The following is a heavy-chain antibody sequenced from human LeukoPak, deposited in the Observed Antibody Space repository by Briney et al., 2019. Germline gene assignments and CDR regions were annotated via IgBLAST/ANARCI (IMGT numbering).Heavy chain of an antibody. D-gene: IGHD3-3*01. J-gene: IGHJ3*02. CDR2: IWYDGSNK. V-gene: IGHV3-33*01. CDR3: ARPPSTIFGVVFAFDI. Sequence: SGGSLRLSCAASGFTFSSYGMHWVRQAPGKGLEWVAVIWYDGSNKYYADSVKGRFTISRDNSKNTLYLQMNSLRAEDTAVYYCARPPSTIFGVVFAFDIWGQGTMVTVSS. CDR1: GFTFSSYG.